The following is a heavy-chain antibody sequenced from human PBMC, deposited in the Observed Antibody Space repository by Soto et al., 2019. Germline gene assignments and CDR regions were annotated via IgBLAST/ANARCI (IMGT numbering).Heavy chain of an antibody. D-gene: IGHD2-15*01. Sequence: SETLSLTCTVSGGSISSYYWSWIRQPPGKGLEWIGYIYYSGSTNYNPSLKSRVTISVDTSKNQFSLKLSSVTAADTAVYYCVRVGLLPDNWFDPWGQGTLVTVSS. J-gene: IGHJ5*02. CDR2: IYYSGST. CDR3: VRVGLLPDNWFDP. CDR1: GGSISSYY. V-gene: IGHV4-59*01.